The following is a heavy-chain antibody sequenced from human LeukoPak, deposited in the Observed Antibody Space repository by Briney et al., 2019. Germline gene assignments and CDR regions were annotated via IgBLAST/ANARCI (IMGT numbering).Heavy chain of an antibody. V-gene: IGHV4-39*01. CDR2: IYCSGST. J-gene: IGHJ6*03. CDR1: GGSISSSSYY. D-gene: IGHD2/OR15-2a*01. CDR3: ARQSGVSFSYYYYMDV. Sequence: PSETLSLTCTVSGGSISSSSYYWGWIRQPPGKGLEWIGSIYCSGSTYYNPSLKSRVTISVDTSKNQFSLKLSSVTAADTAVYYCARQSGVSFSYYYYMDVWGKGTTVTVSS.